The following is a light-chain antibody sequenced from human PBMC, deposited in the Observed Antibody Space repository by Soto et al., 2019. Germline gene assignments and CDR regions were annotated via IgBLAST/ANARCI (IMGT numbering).Light chain of an antibody. Sequence: EIQMNHSTSTLSGSVGDRVTITSRASQTISSWLAWYQQKPGKAPKLLIYKASTLKSGVPSRFSGSGSGTEFTLTISSLQPDDFATYCCQHYNSYLEPFGQGGNVDIK. CDR1: QTISSW. V-gene: IGKV1-5*03. J-gene: IGKJ1*01. CDR3: QHYNSYLEP. CDR2: KAS.